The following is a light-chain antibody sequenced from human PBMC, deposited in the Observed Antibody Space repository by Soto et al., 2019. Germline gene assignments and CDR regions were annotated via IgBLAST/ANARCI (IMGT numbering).Light chain of an antibody. V-gene: IGKV3-15*01. Sequence: EIVMTQSPATLSVSPGERATLSCSASQGVGSTLAWYQQKPGQTPRLLIYAASTRATGVPARFSGSGAGTEVTITSNSLQSEDFAVYYCQHYHSWPLTFGGGTKVEIK. J-gene: IGKJ4*01. CDR3: QHYHSWPLT. CDR2: AAS. CDR1: QGVGST.